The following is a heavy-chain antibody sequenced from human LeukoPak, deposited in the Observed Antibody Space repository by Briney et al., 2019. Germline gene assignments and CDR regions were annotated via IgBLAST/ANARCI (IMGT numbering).Heavy chain of an antibody. CDR2: IYYSGST. V-gene: IGHV4-59*12. CDR1: GGSISSYY. Sequence: KASETLSLTCTVSGGSISSYYWSWIRQPPGKGLEWIGYIYYSGSTNYNPSLKSRVTISVDTSKNQFSLKLSSVTAADTAVYYCAGDTVTATLNAFDIWGQGTMVTVSS. J-gene: IGHJ3*02. D-gene: IGHD2-21*02. CDR3: AGDTVTATLNAFDI.